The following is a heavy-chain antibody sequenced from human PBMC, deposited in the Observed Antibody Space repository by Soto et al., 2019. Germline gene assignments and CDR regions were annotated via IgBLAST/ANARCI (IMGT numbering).Heavy chain of an antibody. CDR2: IYYSGST. J-gene: IGHJ4*02. D-gene: IGHD3-10*02. CDR1: GGSISSGDYY. CDR3: ASHDYVRGQTHFDY. Sequence: SETLSLTCTVSGGSISSGDYYWSWIRQPPGKGLEWIGYIYYSGSTYYNPSLKSRVTISVDTSKNQFSLKLSSVTAADTAVYYCASHDYVRGQTHFDYWGQGTLVTVSS. V-gene: IGHV4-30-4*01.